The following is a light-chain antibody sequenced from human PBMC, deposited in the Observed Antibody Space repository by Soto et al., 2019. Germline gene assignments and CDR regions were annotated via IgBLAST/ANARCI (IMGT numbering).Light chain of an antibody. CDR3: QQRSNWPLT. J-gene: IGKJ4*01. CDR1: QSVRSSY. Sequence: EIVLTQSPGTLSLSPGERATLSCRASQSVRSSYLAWYQQNAGQAPRLLIYDASNRATGIPARFSGSGSGTDFTLTISSLEPEDFAVYYCQQRSNWPLTFGGGTKVDIK. V-gene: IGKV3D-20*02. CDR2: DAS.